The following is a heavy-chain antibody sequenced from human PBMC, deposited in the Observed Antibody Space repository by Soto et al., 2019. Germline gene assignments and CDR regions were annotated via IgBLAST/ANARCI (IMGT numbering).Heavy chain of an antibody. CDR3: ARGPEGINWYTHPIDY. J-gene: IGHJ4*02. CDR2: INSDGSST. CDR1: GFTFSSYW. Sequence: TGGSLRLSCAASGFTFSSYWMHWVRQVPGKGLVWVSRINSDGSSTTYADSVKGRFTISRDNAKNMLYLQMNSLRVEDTALYYCARGPEGINWYTHPIDYWGQGTLVTVSS. V-gene: IGHV3-74*01. D-gene: IGHD6-13*01.